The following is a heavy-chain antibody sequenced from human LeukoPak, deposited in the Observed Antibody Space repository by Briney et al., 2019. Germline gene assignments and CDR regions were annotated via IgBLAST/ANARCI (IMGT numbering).Heavy chain of an antibody. D-gene: IGHD2-21*01. V-gene: IGHV4-59*01. CDR3: ARVFRGETTSAGPLVFDY. Sequence: SETLSLTCSVSGGSITGYYSSWIRQSPGKGLEWIGCAHSSGNTNYDSSLESRVTISVDTSKNQFSPRLKSVTAADTAVYYCARVFRGETTSAGPLVFDYWGQGILVTASS. CDR1: GGSITGYY. CDR2: AHSSGNT. J-gene: IGHJ4*02.